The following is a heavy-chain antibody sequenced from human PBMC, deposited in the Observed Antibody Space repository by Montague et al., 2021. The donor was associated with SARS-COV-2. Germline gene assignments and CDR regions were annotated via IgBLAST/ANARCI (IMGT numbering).Heavy chain of an antibody. J-gene: IGHJ6*02. CDR3: ARDSRIVGATGGMDV. CDR2: IKPDGGEK. CDR1: VFTFSSYW. Sequence: SLRLSCAASVFTFSSYWLSWVRQTPGKGLEWVANIKPDGGEKHYLDSVKGRFTISRDNAKNSLNLQMDSLRAEGTALYYCARDSRIVGATGGMDVWGQGTTVIVSS. V-gene: IGHV3-7*03. D-gene: IGHD1-26*01.